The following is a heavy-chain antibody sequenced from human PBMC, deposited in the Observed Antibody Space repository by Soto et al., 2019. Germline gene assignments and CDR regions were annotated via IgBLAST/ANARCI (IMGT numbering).Heavy chain of an antibody. Sequence: SQTLSLTCTVSGGSISSGDYYWSWIRQPPGKGLEWIGYIYYSGSTYYNPSLKSRVTISVDTSKNQFSLKLSSVTAADTAVYYCASSIPYYYDSSGYPRFDYWGQGTLVTVSS. V-gene: IGHV4-30-4*01. CDR3: ASSIPYYYDSSGYPRFDY. CDR2: IYYSGST. J-gene: IGHJ4*02. D-gene: IGHD3-22*01. CDR1: GGSISSGDYY.